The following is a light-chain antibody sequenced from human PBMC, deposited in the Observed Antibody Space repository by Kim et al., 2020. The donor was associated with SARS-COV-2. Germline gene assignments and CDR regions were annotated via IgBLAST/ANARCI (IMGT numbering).Light chain of an antibody. CDR3: QSYDSSIPWV. CDR2: EDN. CDR1: SVSIASNY. V-gene: IGLV6-57*02. Sequence: KTVTISCTGSSVSIASNYVQWYQQRPGSAPTTVIYEDNQRPSGVPDRFSGSIDSSSNSASLTISGLKTEDEADYYCQSYDSSIPWVFGGGTKLTVL. J-gene: IGLJ3*02.